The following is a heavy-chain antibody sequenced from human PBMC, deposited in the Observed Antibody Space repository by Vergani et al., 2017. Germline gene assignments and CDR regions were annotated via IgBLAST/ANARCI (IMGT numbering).Heavy chain of an antibody. Sequence: QVQLQESDPGLVKPSETLSLTCTVSGGSISSSSYYWGWIRQPPGKGLEWIGSIYYSGSTYYNPSLKSRVTISVDTSKNQFSLKLSSVTAADTAVYYCARHRDVLLWFGELLLHAFDIWGQGTMVTVSS. CDR3: ARHRDVLLWFGELLLHAFDI. V-gene: IGHV4-39*01. D-gene: IGHD3-10*01. CDR1: GGSISSSSYY. J-gene: IGHJ3*02. CDR2: IYYSGST.